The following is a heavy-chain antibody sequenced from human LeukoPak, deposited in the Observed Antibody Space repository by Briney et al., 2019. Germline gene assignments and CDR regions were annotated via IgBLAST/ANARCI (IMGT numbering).Heavy chain of an antibody. CDR3: ARSPHLVGYCSGGSCYSSWFDP. V-gene: IGHV4-59*01. CDR1: GGSISSYY. J-gene: IGHJ5*02. D-gene: IGHD2-15*01. CDR2: IYTSGST. Sequence: SETLSLTCTVSGGSISSYYWSWIRQPPGKGLEWIGYIYTSGSTNYNPSLKSRVTISVDTSKNQFSLKLSSVTAADTAVYYCARSPHLVGYCSGGSCYSSWFDPWGQGTLVTVFS.